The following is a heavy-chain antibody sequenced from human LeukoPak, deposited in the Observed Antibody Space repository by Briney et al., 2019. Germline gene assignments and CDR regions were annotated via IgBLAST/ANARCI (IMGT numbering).Heavy chain of an antibody. V-gene: IGHV3-48*04. CDR2: ISSSNRTM. CDR3: ASLLPGYSYGLFHQ. Sequence: RAGSLRLSCAASGLSFSTYDMTWVRQAPGQGLEWVSYISSSNRTMYYAESLKGRVIISRDTSKNSLYLHMTSLRSAATAVYYCASLLPGYSYGLFHQWGEGTLVSVSS. CDR1: GLSFSTYD. D-gene: IGHD5-18*01. J-gene: IGHJ4*02.